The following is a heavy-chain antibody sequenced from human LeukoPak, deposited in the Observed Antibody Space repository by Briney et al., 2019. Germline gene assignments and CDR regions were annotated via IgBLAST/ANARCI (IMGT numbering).Heavy chain of an antibody. J-gene: IGHJ4*02. V-gene: IGHV3-48*03. CDR2: ISSSGGTM. D-gene: IGHD4-17*01. CDR3: ARIPHPDYADAQ. Sequence: GGSLRLPCEASGFTVSSFEINWVRQAPGKGLEWVSYISSSGGTMDYADSVKGRFTVSRDNGKKLVHLQLNSLRAEDTAVYFCARIPHPDYADAQWGQGTLVIVSS. CDR1: GFTVSSFE.